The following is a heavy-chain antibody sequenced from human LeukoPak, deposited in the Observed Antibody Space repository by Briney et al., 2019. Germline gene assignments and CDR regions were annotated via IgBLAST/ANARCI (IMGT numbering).Heavy chain of an antibody. CDR1: GFTFSSYS. Sequence: GGSLRLSCAASGFTFSSYSMNWVRQAPGKGLEWVSSIISSSSYIYYADSVKGRFTISRDNAKNSLYLKMNSLRAEETAVYYCARGDYYYDSSGYYLFDYWGQGTLVTVSS. D-gene: IGHD3-22*01. CDR2: IISSSSYI. V-gene: IGHV3-21*01. J-gene: IGHJ4*02. CDR3: ARGDYYYDSSGYYLFDY.